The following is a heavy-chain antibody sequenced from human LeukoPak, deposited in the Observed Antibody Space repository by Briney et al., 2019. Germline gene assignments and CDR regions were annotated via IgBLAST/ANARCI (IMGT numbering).Heavy chain of an antibody. Sequence: GASVKVSCKASGYTFTSYYMHWVRQAPGQGLEWMGIINPSGGSTSYAQKFQGRVTMTRDTSTSTVYMELSSLRSEDTAVYYCARDPCSSTSCYYYYYMDVWGKGTTVTVSS. V-gene: IGHV1-46*01. J-gene: IGHJ6*03. CDR3: ARDPCSSTSCYYYYYMDV. CDR2: INPSGGST. CDR1: GYTFTSYY. D-gene: IGHD2-2*01.